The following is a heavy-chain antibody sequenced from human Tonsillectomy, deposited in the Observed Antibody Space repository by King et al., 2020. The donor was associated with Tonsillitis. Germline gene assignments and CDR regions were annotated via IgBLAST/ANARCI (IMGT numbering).Heavy chain of an antibody. J-gene: IGHJ4*02. CDR1: GFTFSSYA. CDR2: ISSNGGST. D-gene: IGHD1-26*01. V-gene: IGHV3-64*01. Sequence: VQLVESGGGLVQPGGSLRLSCAASGFTFSSYAMNWVRQAPGKGLEWVSAISSNGGSTYYANSVKGRFTISRDNAKNTLYLQMGSLRAEDMAVYYCARGSVSGSYYFDSCGQRTPFTVSP. CDR3: ARGSVSGSYYFDS.